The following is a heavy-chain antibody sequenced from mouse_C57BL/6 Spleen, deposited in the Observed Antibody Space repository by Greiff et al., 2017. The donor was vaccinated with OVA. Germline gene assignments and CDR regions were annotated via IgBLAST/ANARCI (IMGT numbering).Heavy chain of an antibody. Sequence: VKLMESGPELVKPGASVKISCKASGYSFTSYYIHWVKQRPGQGLEWIGWIYPGSGNTKYNEKFKGKATLTADTSSSTAYMQLSSLTSEDSAVYYCARDTSYFDVWGTGTTVTVSS. CDR3: ARDTSYFDV. CDR1: GYSFTSYY. CDR2: IYPGSGNT. V-gene: IGHV1-66*01. J-gene: IGHJ1*03.